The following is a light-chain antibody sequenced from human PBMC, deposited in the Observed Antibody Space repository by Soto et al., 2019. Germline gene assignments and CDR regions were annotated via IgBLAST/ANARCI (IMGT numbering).Light chain of an antibody. CDR1: QSVLYSSNNKNY. J-gene: IGKJ1*01. Sequence: DALMTQSPDSLAASLGERATINCKSSQSVLYSSNNKNYLAWYQQKPGQPPKLLIYWASTRESGVPDRFSGSGSGADFTLTISSLQAEDVAVYYCQQYLHTPRTFGQGTKVDIK. CDR3: QQYLHTPRT. CDR2: WAS. V-gene: IGKV4-1*01.